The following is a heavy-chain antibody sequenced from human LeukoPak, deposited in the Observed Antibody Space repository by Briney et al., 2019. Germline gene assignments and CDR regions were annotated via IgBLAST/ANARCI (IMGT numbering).Heavy chain of an antibody. V-gene: IGHV4-31*03. J-gene: IGHJ2*01. Sequence: SQTLSLTCTVSGGSISSGSYYCAWLRQHPGKGLEWIGYIYYSGSTYYNPSLKRRVTVSEDTSKNQFSLKLTSVTAADTAVYYCARRAPSAGYFDLWGRGTLVSVSS. CDR1: GGSISSGSYY. CDR2: IYYSGST. CDR3: ARRAPSAGYFDL.